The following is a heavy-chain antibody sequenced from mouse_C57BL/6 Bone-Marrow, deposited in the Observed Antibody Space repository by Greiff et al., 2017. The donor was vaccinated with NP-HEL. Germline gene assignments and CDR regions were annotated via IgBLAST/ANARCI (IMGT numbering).Heavy chain of an antibody. D-gene: IGHD1-1*01. J-gene: IGHJ1*03. CDR3: ARTGYSGPPWYFDV. CDR1: GYTFTDYY. CDR2: IYPGSGNT. Sequence: QVQLQQSGAELVRPGASVKLSCKASGYTFTDYYINWVKQRPGQGLEWIARIYPGSGNTYYNEKFKGKATLTAEKSSSTAYMQLSSLTSEDSAVYFCARTGYSGPPWYFDVWGTGTTVTVSS. V-gene: IGHV1-76*01.